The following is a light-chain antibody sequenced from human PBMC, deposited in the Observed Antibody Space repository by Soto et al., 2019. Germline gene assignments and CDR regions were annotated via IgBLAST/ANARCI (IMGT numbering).Light chain of an antibody. Sequence: EIVLTQSPAALSVSPGGRATLSCRASQDVMYDLAWYQQKPGQAPRLLVYGASTRATDAPPRCRVSGSGREFSLTISSRRSEDFATYYCQQYRRWPRTFGQGSRVEIK. CDR1: QDVMYD. CDR3: QQYRRWPRT. J-gene: IGKJ1*01. V-gene: IGKV3-15*01. CDR2: GAS.